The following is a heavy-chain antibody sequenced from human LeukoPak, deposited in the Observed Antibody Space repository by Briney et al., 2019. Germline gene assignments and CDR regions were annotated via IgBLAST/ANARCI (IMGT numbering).Heavy chain of an antibody. CDR3: ARVGAGFRVASFDY. Sequence: SQTLSLTCAVSGGSISSGGYSWSWIRQPPGKGLEWIGYIYHSGSTYYNPSLKSRVIISVDKSKNQFSLKLSSVTAADTAVYYCARVGAGFRVASFDYWGQGTLVTVSS. J-gene: IGHJ4*02. CDR2: IYHSGST. D-gene: IGHD5-12*01. CDR1: GGSISSGGYS. V-gene: IGHV4-30-2*05.